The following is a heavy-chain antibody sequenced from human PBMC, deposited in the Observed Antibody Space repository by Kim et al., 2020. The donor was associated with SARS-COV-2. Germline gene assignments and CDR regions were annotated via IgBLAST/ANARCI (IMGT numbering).Heavy chain of an antibody. J-gene: IGHJ6*02. CDR2: VFGGGNGA. D-gene: IGHD3-10*01. Sequence: GGSLRLSCAASGFTFSTYTLSWVRQAPGKGLEWVSSVFGGGNGANYADSVRGRFTISRDNSKDTLYLQMHSLRDEDAAVYYCARISVVRGIKGWNHGMDVWGQGTTVTVSS. CDR3: ARISVVRGIKGWNHGMDV. V-gene: IGHV3-23*01. CDR1: GFTFSTYT.